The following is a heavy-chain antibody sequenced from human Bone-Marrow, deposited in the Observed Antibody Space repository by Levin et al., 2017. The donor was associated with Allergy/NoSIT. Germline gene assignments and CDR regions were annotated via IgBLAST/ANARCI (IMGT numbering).Heavy chain of an antibody. J-gene: IGHJ3*02. CDR2: ITDSGTFI. CDR3: ARDRLDVRAFDI. D-gene: IGHD4-11*01. CDR1: GFPFSDFH. V-gene: IGHV3-11*05. Sequence: GESLKISCEASGFPFSDFHMTWIRQAPGKGQEWVAYITDSGTFIRYEDSVRGRFTISRDNAKNSLYLQMDRLRVEDTAVYYCARDRLDVRAFDIWGQGTMVTVSS.